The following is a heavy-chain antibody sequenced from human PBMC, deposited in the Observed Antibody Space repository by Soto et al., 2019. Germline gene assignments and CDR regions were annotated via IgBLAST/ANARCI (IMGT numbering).Heavy chain of an antibody. V-gene: IGHV4-61*01. CDR3: ASYSSGWYDVSY. D-gene: IGHD6-19*01. CDR2: IYYSGST. J-gene: IGHJ4*02. Sequence: QVQLQESGPGLVKPSETLSLTCTVSGGSVSSGSYYWSWIRQPPGKGLEWIGYIYYSGSTNYNPSLKSRDTISVDKSKNHFSLKLNSVTDADTAVYYCASYSSGWYDVSYWGQGTLVTVSS. CDR1: GGSVSSGSYY.